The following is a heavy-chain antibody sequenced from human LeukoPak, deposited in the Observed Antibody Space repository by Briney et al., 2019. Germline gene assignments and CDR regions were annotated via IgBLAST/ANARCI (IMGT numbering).Heavy chain of an antibody. Sequence: GGSLRLSCAASGFTFSDYYISRIRQAPGKGLEWVSYISSSGSTIYYADSVKGRFTISRDNAKNSLYLQMNSLRAEDTAVYYCARLVTYYDILTGYYTPQRHFDYWGQGTLVTVSS. CDR3: ARLVTYYDILTGYYTPQRHFDY. D-gene: IGHD3-9*01. CDR1: GFTFSDYY. V-gene: IGHV3-11*01. CDR2: ISSSGSTI. J-gene: IGHJ4*02.